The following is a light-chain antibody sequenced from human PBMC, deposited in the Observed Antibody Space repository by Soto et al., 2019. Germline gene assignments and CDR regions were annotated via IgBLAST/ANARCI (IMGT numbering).Light chain of an antibody. CDR2: STN. V-gene: IGLV8-61*01. Sequence: QTVVTQEPSFSVSPGGTVTLTCGLSSGSVSTSSYPSWYQQTPGQAPRTLIYSTNTPSSGVPDRFSGSILGNKAALTITGAQADDESDYYCVMYIGSGIYVFGGGTKVTV. J-gene: IGLJ1*01. CDR1: SGSVSTSSY. CDR3: VMYIGSGIYV.